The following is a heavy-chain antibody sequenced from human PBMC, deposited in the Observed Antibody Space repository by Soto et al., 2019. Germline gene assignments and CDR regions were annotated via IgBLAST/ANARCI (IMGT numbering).Heavy chain of an antibody. D-gene: IGHD2-15*01. J-gene: IGHJ4*02. CDR1: GGSFRDSY. CDR2: INHSGHT. CDR3: ARAVVGPTYYFDH. Sequence: SETLSLTCAVYGGSFRDSYWAWIRQPPGKGLEWIGEINHSGHTNYNPSLKSRLTISVDASMNQFSLNLSSVTAADTAVYYCARAVVGPTYYFDHWGQGTQVTVSS. V-gene: IGHV4-34*01.